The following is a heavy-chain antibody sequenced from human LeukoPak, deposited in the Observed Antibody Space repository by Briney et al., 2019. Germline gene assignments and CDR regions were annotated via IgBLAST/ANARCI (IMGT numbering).Heavy chain of an antibody. CDR2: FFQSHKS. J-gene: IGHJ4*02. CDR3: ARVLSFPYLLDS. Sequence: SETLSLTCAVSGHSTTRGYYWAWLRRSPGEGLEWIATFFQSHKSFYNASLESRVTMSLDTSKSQFSLNLTSVTAADTAVYSCARVLSFPYLLDSWGRGTQVTVSS. CDR1: GHSTTRGYY. V-gene: IGHV4-38-2*01. D-gene: IGHD2/OR15-2a*01.